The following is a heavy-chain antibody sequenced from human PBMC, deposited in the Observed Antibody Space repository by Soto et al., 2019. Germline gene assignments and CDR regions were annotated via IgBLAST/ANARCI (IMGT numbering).Heavy chain of an antibody. V-gene: IGHV1-2*02. CDR2: INPNSGGT. CDR1: GYTFTGYY. D-gene: IGHD5-18*01. CDR3: ARDEYGYSYGYYYGMDV. Sequence: QVQLVQSGAEVKKPRASVKVSCKASGYTFTGYYMHWVRQAPGQGLERMGWINPNSGGTNYAQKFQGRVTMTRDTSFSTACMELSRLRSDDTAVYYCARDEYGYSYGYYYGMDVWGQGTTVTVSS. J-gene: IGHJ6*02.